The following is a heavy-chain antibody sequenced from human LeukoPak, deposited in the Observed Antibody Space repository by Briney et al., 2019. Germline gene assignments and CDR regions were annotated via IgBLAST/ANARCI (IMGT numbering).Heavy chain of an antibody. D-gene: IGHD3-10*01. Sequence: PSQTLSLICAISGDGVSSNRAAWNWIRQSPSRGLEWLGRTYYRSKWYNEYAVSVKSRITIDPDTSKNQFSLQLSSVTPEDTAVYFCVRSTAGSGRPMDVWGKGTTVIVSS. V-gene: IGHV6-1*01. J-gene: IGHJ6*04. CDR1: GDGVSSNRAA. CDR3: VRSTAGSGRPMDV. CDR2: TYYRSKWYN.